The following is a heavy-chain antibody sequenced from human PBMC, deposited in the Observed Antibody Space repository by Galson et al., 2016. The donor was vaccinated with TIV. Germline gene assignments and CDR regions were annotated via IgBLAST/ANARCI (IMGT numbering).Heavy chain of an antibody. J-gene: IGHJ4*02. CDR2: INGGGTT. V-gene: IGHV3-23*01. Sequence: SLRLSCAASGFTFHSYAMTWVRQVPGKGLEWVSGINGGGTTYYADSVKGRFTISRDNSKKSLSLQMNYLRAEDTAVYCCVKDKQWVADCGDSWGQGALVIVSS. D-gene: IGHD2-21*01. CDR1: GFTFHSYA. CDR3: VKDKQWVADCGDS.